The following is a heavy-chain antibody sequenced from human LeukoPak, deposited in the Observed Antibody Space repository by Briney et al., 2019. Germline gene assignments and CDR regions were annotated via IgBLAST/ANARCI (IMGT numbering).Heavy chain of an antibody. CDR2: IYYSGST. CDR3: ARLVLTGYWDFDY. V-gene: IGHV4-59*08. J-gene: IGHJ4*02. Sequence: SETLSLTCTVSGGSISSYYWSWIRQPPGKGLEWIGYIYYSGSTNYNPSLKSRVTISVDTSKNQFSLKLSSVTAADTAVYYCARLVLTGYWDFDYWGQGTLVTVSS. CDR1: GGSISSYY. D-gene: IGHD3-9*01.